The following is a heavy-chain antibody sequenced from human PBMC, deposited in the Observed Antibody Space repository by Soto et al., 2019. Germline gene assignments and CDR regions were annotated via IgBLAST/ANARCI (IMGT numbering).Heavy chain of an antibody. D-gene: IGHD6-19*01. CDR2: IKSKTDGGTT. CDR1: GFTFSNAG. J-gene: IGHJ5*02. Sequence: GGSPRLSCAASGFTFSNAGMSWVRQAPGKGLEWGGRIKSKTDGGTTDYAAPVKGRFTISRDDSKNTLYLQMNSLKTEDTAVYYCTTVVQQWLPVYWYDPRGKGTLVTV. V-gene: IGHV3-15*01. CDR3: TTVVQQWLPVYWYDP.